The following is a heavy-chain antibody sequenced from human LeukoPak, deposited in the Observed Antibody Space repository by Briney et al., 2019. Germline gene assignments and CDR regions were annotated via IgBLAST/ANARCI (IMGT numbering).Heavy chain of an antibody. CDR2: IYTGGTT. CDR3: ARDSSSYYFDY. Sequence: PGGSLELSCAASGFTVTSNHMNWVRQAPGKGLEWVSIIYTGGTTHYADSLKDRFTISRDDSINTLYLQMNSLRAEDTAVYYCARDSSSYYFDYWGQGTLVTVSS. V-gene: IGHV3-66*01. J-gene: IGHJ4*02. CDR1: GFTVTSNH. D-gene: IGHD6-6*01.